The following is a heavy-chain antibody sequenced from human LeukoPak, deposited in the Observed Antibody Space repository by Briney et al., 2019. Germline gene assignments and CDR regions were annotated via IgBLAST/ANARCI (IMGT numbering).Heavy chain of an antibody. V-gene: IGHV3-30*04. CDR1: GFPFSTYA. Sequence: GGSLRLSCAASGFPFSTYAMHWVRPAPGKGLGWVAVIFYDGSTAYYADSVKGRFTISRDNSKTTLYLQMNSLRAEDTAVYYCAKLPYYDILTGPQGPFDYWGQGTLVTVSS. CDR3: AKLPYYDILTGPQGPFDY. J-gene: IGHJ4*02. D-gene: IGHD3-9*01. CDR2: IFYDGSTA.